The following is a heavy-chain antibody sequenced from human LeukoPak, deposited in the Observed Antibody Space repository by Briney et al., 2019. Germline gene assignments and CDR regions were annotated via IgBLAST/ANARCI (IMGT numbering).Heavy chain of an antibody. J-gene: IGHJ4*02. D-gene: IGHD3-16*02. V-gene: IGHV4-39*01. CDR2: IYYSGST. CDR1: GGSISSSSYY. CDR3: ARGGYDYVWGSYRRQIPFDY. Sequence: PSETLSLTCTVSGGSISSSSYYWGWIRQPPGKGLEWIGSIYYSGSTYYNPSLKSRVTIPVDTSKNQFSLKLSSVTAADTAVYYCARGGYDYVWGSYRRQIPFDYWGQGTLVTVSS.